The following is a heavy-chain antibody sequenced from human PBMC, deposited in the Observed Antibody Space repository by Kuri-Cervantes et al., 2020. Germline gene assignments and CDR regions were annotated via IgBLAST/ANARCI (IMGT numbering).Heavy chain of an antibody. CDR3: AVYPAGDYDILTGYYVLGY. V-gene: IGHV1-2*06. Sequence: ASVKVSCKASGGTFSSYTISWVRQAPGQGLEWMGRINPNSGGTNYAQKFQGRVTMTRDTSISTAYMELSRLRSDDTAVYYCAVYPAGDYDILTGYYVLGYWGQGTLVTVSS. J-gene: IGHJ4*02. D-gene: IGHD3-9*01. CDR2: INPNSGGT. CDR1: GGTFSSYT.